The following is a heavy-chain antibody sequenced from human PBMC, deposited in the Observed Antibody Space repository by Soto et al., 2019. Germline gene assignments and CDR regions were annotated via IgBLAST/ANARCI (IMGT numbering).Heavy chain of an antibody. CDR3: AKGGEDFDY. Sequence: SETLSLTCTVSGGSISSYYWSWIRQPPGKGLEWIGYIYYSGGTNYNPSLKSRVTISVDTSKNQFSLKLSPVTAADTAVYYCAKGGEDFDYWGQGTLVTVSS. J-gene: IGHJ4*02. CDR2: IYYSGGT. D-gene: IGHD1-26*01. CDR1: GGSISSYY. V-gene: IGHV4-59*01.